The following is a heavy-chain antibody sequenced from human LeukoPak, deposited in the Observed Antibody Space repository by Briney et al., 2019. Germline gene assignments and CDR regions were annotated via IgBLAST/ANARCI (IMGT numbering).Heavy chain of an antibody. J-gene: IGHJ4*02. CDR1: GLSVSSNY. CDR2: LYSDGTT. Sequence: GGSLRLSCTLSGLSVSSNYMSWVRQAPGKGLEWVSVLYSDGTTYYADSVKGRFTISRDNSKNKLYLQMNSLRAEDTAVYYCVRGMGVSMLYYFDYWGQGTLVTVSA. D-gene: IGHD3-10*01. CDR3: VRGMGVSMLYYFDY. V-gene: IGHV3-66*02.